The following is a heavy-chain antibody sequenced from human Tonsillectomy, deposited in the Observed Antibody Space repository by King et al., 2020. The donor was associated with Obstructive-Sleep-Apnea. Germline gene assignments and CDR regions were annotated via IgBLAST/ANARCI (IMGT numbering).Heavy chain of an antibody. CDR2: MFYNGST. CDR1: GGSISSYY. J-gene: IGHJ1*01. D-gene: IGHD5/OR15-5a*01. Sequence: QVQLQESGPGLVKPSENLSLSCTVSGGSISSYYWTWIRQPPGKGLEWIGYMFYNGSTYYNPSLKSRVTISVDTSKIQFSLTLTSVTAADTAVYYCARSSKYQVLLWGQGTLVTVSS. CDR3: ARSSKYQVLL. V-gene: IGHV4-59*03.